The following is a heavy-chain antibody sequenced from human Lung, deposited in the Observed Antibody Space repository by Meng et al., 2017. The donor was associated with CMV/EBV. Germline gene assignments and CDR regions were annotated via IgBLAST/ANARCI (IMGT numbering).Heavy chain of an antibody. CDR3: ARSRVLSGSPSPPPTCGMDV. D-gene: IGHD2-2*01. CDR2: IIPILGRA. V-gene: IGHV1-69*10. CDR1: GGTSSSYV. J-gene: IGHJ6*02. Sequence: XVXVSXXASGGTSSSYVISWVRQAPGQGLEWMGGIIPILGRANYGQKFQARVTITADKSTSTAHMELSSLRSEDTAVYYCARSRVLSGSPSPPPTCGMDVWGQGXTVTVSS.